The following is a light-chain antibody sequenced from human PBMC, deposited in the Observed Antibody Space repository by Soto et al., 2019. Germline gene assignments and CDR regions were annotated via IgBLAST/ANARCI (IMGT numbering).Light chain of an antibody. J-gene: IGKJ4*01. CDR3: QQYNNWPPLT. V-gene: IGKV3-15*01. CDR1: QSVSSD. Sequence: EIVMTQSPATLSVSIGERATLSCRASQSVSSDLAWYQQKPGQAPRLLIHGASTRATGIPARFSGSGSGTEFTLTISSLQSEDFAVYYCQQYNNWPPLTFGGGTKVEIK. CDR2: GAS.